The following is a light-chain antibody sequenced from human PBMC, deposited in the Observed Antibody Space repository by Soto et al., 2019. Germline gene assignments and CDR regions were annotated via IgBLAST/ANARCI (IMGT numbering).Light chain of an antibody. Sequence: EIVLTQSPVTLSLSPGERATLSCRASQSVTSNYLAWYQQKPGQAPRLLIYAASSRATGIPDRFSGSGSGTDFTLTINRLEPEDFAVYYCQDYGTSWTFGQGTKVDIK. CDR3: QDYGTSWT. CDR1: QSVTSNY. CDR2: AAS. J-gene: IGKJ1*01. V-gene: IGKV3-20*01.